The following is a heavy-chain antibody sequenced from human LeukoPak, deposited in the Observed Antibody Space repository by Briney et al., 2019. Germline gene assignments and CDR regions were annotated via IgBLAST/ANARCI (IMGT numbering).Heavy chain of an antibody. J-gene: IGHJ6*03. CDR2: MSPNSGNA. D-gene: IGHD3-16*01. V-gene: IGHV1-8*01. CDR3: ARGPYGGTTHYYMDV. CDR1: GYTFTSYD. Sequence: ASVKVSRKASGYTFTSYDINWVRQASGQGLEWMGWMSPNSGNAGYAQKFQGKVTITRNTSISTAYMELSSLRSEDTAVYYCARGPYGGTTHYYMDVWGKGTTVTVSS.